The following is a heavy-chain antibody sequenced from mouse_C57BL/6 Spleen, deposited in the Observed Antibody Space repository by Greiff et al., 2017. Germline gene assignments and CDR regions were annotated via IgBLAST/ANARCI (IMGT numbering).Heavy chain of an antibody. CDR2: IDPSDSET. CDR1: GYTFTSYW. J-gene: IGHJ3*01. D-gene: IGHD4-1*01. CDR3: ARSQLTGVFAY. Sequence: QVQLQQPGAELVRPGSSVKLSCKASGYTFTSYWMHWVKQRPIQGLEWIGNIDPSDSETHYNQKFKDKATLTVDKSSSTAYMQLSSLTSEDSAVYFCARSQLTGVFAYWGQGTLVTVSA. V-gene: IGHV1-52*01.